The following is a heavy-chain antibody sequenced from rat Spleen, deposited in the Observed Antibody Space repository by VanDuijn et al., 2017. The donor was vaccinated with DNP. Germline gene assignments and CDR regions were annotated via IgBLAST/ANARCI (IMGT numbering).Heavy chain of an antibody. Sequence: EVQLVESGGGLVQPGRSMKLSCAASGFTFSNFGMTWVRQAPAKGLEWVASISYEGSGTYYGDSVKGRFTISRDNAKSTLYLQMNSLRSEDTATYYCARLGGSPFDYWGQGVTVTVSS. CDR1: GFTFSNFG. D-gene: IGHD5-1*01. J-gene: IGHJ2*01. CDR2: ISYEGSGT. V-gene: IGHV5-22*01. CDR3: ARLGGSPFDY.